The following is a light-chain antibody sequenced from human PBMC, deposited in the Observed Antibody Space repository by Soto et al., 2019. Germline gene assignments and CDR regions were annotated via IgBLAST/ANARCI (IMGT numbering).Light chain of an antibody. J-gene: IGLJ1*01. CDR2: EVN. CDR1: SSDVGAYNF. CDR3: SSFSSDTTLFV. V-gene: IGLV2-14*01. Sequence: QSALTQPASVSGSPGQSITISCTGTSSDVGAYNFVSWHQQHPGKAPKLMIYEVNYRPSGVSYRFSGSKSGNTASLTISGLQAEDEADYYCSSFSSDTTLFVFGGGTKLTVL.